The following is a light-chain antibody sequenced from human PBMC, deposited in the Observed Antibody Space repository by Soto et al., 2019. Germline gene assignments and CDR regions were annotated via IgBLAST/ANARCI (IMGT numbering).Light chain of an antibody. CDR1: SSNIGSNY. CDR2: AND. V-gene: IGLV1-47*02. Sequence: QSVLTQPPSASGTPGQRVIISCSGRSSNIGSNYVYWFQHLPGTAPKLLIYANDQRPSGVPDRFSGSKSGTSASLAISGLRSEDEADYYCAAWDDSLGGSWVFGGGTKLTFL. CDR3: AAWDDSLGGSWV. J-gene: IGLJ3*02.